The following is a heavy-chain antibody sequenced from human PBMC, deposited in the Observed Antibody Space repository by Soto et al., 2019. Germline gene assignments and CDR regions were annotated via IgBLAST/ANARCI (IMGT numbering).Heavy chain of an antibody. Sequence: EVQLVESGGDLVKPGGSLRLSCAASGFTFSNAWMSWVRQAPGKGLEWVGRIKSKTDGGTTDYDAPVKGRFTISRNDSKNTLYLQMNSLKTEDTAVYYCTTDSLVLRFLEWAFDPWGQGTLVTVSS. V-gene: IGHV3-15*01. CDR3: TTDSLVLRFLEWAFDP. CDR2: IKSKTDGGTT. CDR1: GFTFSNAW. D-gene: IGHD3-3*01. J-gene: IGHJ5*02.